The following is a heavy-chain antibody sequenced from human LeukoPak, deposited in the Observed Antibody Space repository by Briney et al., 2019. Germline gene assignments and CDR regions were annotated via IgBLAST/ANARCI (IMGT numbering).Heavy chain of an antibody. V-gene: IGHV4-39*01. J-gene: IGHJ4*02. D-gene: IGHD6-13*01. CDR3: ASSLAASGTLIKDY. CDR1: GGSISSSSYY. Sequence: PSETLSLTCTVSGGSISSSSYYWGWIRQPPGKGLEWIGSIYYSGSTYYNPSLKSRVTISVDTSKNQFSLKLSSVTAADTAVYYCASSLAASGTLIKDYWGQGTLVTVSS. CDR2: IYYSGST.